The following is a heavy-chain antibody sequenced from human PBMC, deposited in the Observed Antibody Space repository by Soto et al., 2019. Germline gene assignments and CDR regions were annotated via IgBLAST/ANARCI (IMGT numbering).Heavy chain of an antibody. V-gene: IGHV3-23*01. D-gene: IGHD2-2*01. CDR3: AKYLRSTSYYLLNY. CDR2: ISGSGGSK. J-gene: IGHJ4*02. CDR1: GFTFSSYA. Sequence: EVQLLESGGGLVQPGGSLRLSCAASGFTFSSYAMSWVRQAPGKGLEWVSAISGSGGSKYYADSVKGRFTISRDNSKNTLYLQMNSLRAEDTAVYYCAKYLRSTSYYLLNYWGQGTLVTVSS.